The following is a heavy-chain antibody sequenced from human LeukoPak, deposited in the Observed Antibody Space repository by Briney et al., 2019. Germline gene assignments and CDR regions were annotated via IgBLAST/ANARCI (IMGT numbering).Heavy chain of an antibody. V-gene: IGHV4-38-2*01. CDR2: IYHSGNT. CDR3: ASSSVGARYYFDY. CDR1: AYSISSSYY. J-gene: IGHJ4*02. D-gene: IGHD1-26*01. Sequence: SETLSLTCAVSAYSISSSYYWGWIRQPPGKGLEWIGSIYHSGNTYYNPSLKSRLTISLDMSQNQFSLKLSSVTAADTAVYYCASSSVGARYYFDYWGQGTLVTVSS.